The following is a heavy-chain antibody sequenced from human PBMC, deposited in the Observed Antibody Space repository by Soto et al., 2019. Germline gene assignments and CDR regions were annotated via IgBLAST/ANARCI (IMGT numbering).Heavy chain of an antibody. CDR1: GYTFTSYY. CDR2: INPSGGST. D-gene: IGHD2-2*01. J-gene: IGHJ4*02. Sequence: QVQLVQSGAEVKKPGASVKVSCKASGYTFTSYYMHWVRQAPGQGLEWMGIINPSGGSTSYAQKFQGRVTMTRDTSTSTVYMELSSLRSEDTAVYYCARVPSIVVVPAATPGDYWGQGTLVTVSS. CDR3: ARVPSIVVVPAATPGDY. V-gene: IGHV1-46*03.